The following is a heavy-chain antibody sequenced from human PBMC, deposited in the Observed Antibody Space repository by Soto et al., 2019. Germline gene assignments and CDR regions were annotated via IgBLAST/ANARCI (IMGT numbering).Heavy chain of an antibody. CDR1: GGTFSSYA. CDR2: IIPIFGTA. J-gene: IGHJ6*02. V-gene: IGHV1-69*13. Sequence: GYSVKVSCKASGGTFSSYAISWVRQAPGQGLEWMGGIIPIFGTANYAQKFQGRVTITADASTSTAYMELSRLRSDDTAIYYCARGDSTDCSNGVCSFFYNHDMDVWGQGTTVTVSS. D-gene: IGHD2-8*01. CDR3: ARGDSTDCSNGVCSFFYNHDMDV.